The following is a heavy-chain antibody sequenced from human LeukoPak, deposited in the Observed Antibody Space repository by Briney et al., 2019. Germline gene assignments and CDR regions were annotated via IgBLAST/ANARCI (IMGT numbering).Heavy chain of an antibody. J-gene: IGHJ4*02. CDR2: IRSKANNYAT. CDR1: GFTFSGSA. D-gene: IGHD5-24*01. V-gene: IGHV3-73*01. CDR3: ARTIEMATISYFDY. Sequence: GGSLRLSCAASGFTFSGSAMHWVRQASGKGLEWVGRIRSKANNYATVYAASVKGRFTISRDDSKNTAYLHMNSLRAGDTAVYYCARTIEMATISYFDYWGQGTLVTVSS.